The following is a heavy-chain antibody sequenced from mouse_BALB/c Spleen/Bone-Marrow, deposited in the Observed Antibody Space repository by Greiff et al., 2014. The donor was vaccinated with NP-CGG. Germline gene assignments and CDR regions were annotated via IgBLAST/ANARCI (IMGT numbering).Heavy chain of an antibody. CDR1: GYSFTGYN. CDR3: AREAADYGNNCSMDD. CDR2: IDPYNGGT. J-gene: IGHJ4*01. V-gene: IGHV1S135*01. Sequence: EVQLQQSGPELGKPGASVKISCKASGYSFTGYNMYWVKQSHRKSLEWIGYIDPYNGGTSYNQKSKGKATLTVDKSSSTAYMHLNSLTSEDSAIYYCAREAADYGNNCSMDDWGEGTSVTVSS. D-gene: IGHD2-1*01.